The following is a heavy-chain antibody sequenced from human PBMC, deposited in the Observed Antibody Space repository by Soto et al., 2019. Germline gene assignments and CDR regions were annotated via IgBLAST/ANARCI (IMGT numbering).Heavy chain of an antibody. J-gene: IGHJ4*02. CDR3: ARESEDLTSNFDY. CDR2: ISSTTNYI. Sequence: PGGSLRLSCGASGFTFTRYSMNWVRQAPGKGLEWVSSISSTTNYIYYGDSMKGRFTISRDNAKNSLYLEMNSLRAEDMAVYYCARESEDLTSNFDYWGQGTLVTVSS. CDR1: GFTFTRYS. V-gene: IGHV3-21*06.